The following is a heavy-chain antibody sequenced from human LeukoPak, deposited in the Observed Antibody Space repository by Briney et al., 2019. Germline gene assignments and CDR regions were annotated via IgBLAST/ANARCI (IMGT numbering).Heavy chain of an antibody. J-gene: IGHJ4*02. V-gene: IGHV3-23*01. CDR2: ITSGIGRT. Sequence: GGSLRLSCAASGFTFSNYAMSWVRQAPGKGLEWVSSITSGIGRTYYADSVKGRFTISRDDSKKTLYLQMSSLRAEDTAVYYCANRYSRELDYWGLGTLVTVSS. D-gene: IGHD6-13*01. CDR1: GFTFSNYA. CDR3: ANRYSRELDY.